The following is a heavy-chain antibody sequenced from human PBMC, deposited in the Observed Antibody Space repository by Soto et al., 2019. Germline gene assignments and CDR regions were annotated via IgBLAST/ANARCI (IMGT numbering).Heavy chain of an antibody. CDR1: GGSIRSSTYY. Sequence: SETLSLTCTVSGGSIRSSTYYWGWIRQPPGKGLEWIGSIYYSGSTHYNPSLKSRVTMSVDTATNQFPLKLSSVTAADTAVYYCAAGGGLPRYYWGQGTLVTVS. D-gene: IGHD5-12*01. J-gene: IGHJ4*02. CDR3: AAGGGLPRYY. V-gene: IGHV4-39*06. CDR2: IYYSGST.